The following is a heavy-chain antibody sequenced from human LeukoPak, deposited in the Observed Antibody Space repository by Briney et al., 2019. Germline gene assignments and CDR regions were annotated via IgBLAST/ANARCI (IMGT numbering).Heavy chain of an antibody. CDR2: IYPGGGST. J-gene: IGHJ4*02. CDR3: ARAPVVIITTKYYFDY. D-gene: IGHD3-22*01. CDR1: GYTFTSYY. Sequence: ASVKVSCKASGYTFTSYYIHWVRQAPGQGLEWMGIIYPGGGSTSYAQKFQGRVTMTRDTSISTAYMDLSRLRSDDTAMYYCARAPVVIITTKYYFDYWGQGTLVTVSS. V-gene: IGHV1-46*01.